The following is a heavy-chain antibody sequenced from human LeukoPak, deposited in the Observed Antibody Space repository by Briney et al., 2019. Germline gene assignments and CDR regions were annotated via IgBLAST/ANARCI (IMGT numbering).Heavy chain of an antibody. CDR3: AKGVSSWSMYGMDV. Sequence: GGSLRLSCAASGFTFSSYAVSWVRQAPGKGLEWVSAISGRGINTYYAASVKGRFDISRDNSRDTVYLQMNSLRAEDTAIYYCAKGVSSWSMYGMDVWGQGTTVTVSS. J-gene: IGHJ6*02. CDR1: GFTFSSYA. D-gene: IGHD6-13*01. V-gene: IGHV3-23*01. CDR2: ISGRGINT.